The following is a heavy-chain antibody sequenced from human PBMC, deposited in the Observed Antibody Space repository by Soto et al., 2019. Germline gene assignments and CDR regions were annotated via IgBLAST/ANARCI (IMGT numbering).Heavy chain of an antibody. CDR1: GGSISSYY. V-gene: IGHV4-59*01. CDR3: ARERSSVSGGGGTDYYYYYMDV. D-gene: IGHD3-16*01. CDR2: IYYSGST. J-gene: IGHJ6*03. Sequence: SVTLSLTCTVAGGSISSYYWSWIRKPPGKGLEWIGYIYYSGSTNYNPSLKSRVTISVDTSKNQFSLKLSSVTAADTAGYYCARERSSVSGGGGTDYYYYYMDVWGKGTTVTVSS.